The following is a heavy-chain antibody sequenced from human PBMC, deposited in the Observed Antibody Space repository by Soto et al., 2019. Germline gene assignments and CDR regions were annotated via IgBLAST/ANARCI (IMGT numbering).Heavy chain of an antibody. Sequence: PGGSLRLSCAASGFTFRSYAMSWVRQAPGKGLEWVSVITGGGGSTYYADSVKGRFTISRDNSKNTLYLQMNSLRAEDTAVYYCAKISGGAVARLAGFDYWGQGTLVTVSS. D-gene: IGHD6-19*01. CDR3: AKISGGAVARLAGFDY. J-gene: IGHJ4*02. CDR2: ITGGGGST. V-gene: IGHV3-23*01. CDR1: GFTFRSYA.